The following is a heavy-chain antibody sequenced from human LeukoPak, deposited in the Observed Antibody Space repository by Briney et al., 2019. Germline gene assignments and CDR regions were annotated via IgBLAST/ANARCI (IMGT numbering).Heavy chain of an antibody. J-gene: IGHJ4*02. V-gene: IGHV4-34*01. CDR3: ARWIVVVPAARRYFDY. CDR1: GGSFSGYY. Sequence: SETLPLTCAVYGGSFSGYYWSWIRQPPGKGLEWIGEINHSGSTNYNPSLKSRVTISVDTSKNQFSLKLSSVTAADTAVYYCARWIVVVPAARRYFDYWGQGTLVTVSS. D-gene: IGHD2-2*01. CDR2: INHSGST.